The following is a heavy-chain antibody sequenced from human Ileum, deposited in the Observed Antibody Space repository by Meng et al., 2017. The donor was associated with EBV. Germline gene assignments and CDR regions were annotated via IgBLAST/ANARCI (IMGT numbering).Heavy chain of an antibody. D-gene: IGHD6-19*01. J-gene: IGHJ4*02. V-gene: IGHV1-3*04. CDR2: INTGNGET. CDR1: GYTFTSYA. Sequence: QVQPVQSGAEMKKPGATVEVSCKASGYTFTSYAMNWVRQAPEQRLEWMGWINTGNGETKYSQKFQGRVTLTRDTSASTAYMELSSLRSEDTAVYYCASRPGIAVAGFDYWGQGTLVTVSS. CDR3: ASRPGIAVAGFDY.